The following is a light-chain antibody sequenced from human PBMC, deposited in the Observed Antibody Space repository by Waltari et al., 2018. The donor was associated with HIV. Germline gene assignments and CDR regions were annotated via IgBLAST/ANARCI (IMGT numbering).Light chain of an antibody. Sequence: QSALTQLRSVSGSPGQSVTISCAGSSSDVGRYDYVSWYQQLPGNAPKVIIYDVTKRPSGVPDRFSGSKSGNTAFLTISGLQAEVEADYYCCSYAASYIYVFGVGTKVTVL. CDR1: SSDVGRYDY. CDR2: DVT. CDR3: CSYAASYIYV. V-gene: IGLV2-11*01. J-gene: IGLJ1*01.